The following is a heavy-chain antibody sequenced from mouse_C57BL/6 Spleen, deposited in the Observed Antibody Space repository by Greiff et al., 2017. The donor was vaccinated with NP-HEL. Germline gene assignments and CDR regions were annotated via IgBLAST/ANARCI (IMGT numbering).Heavy chain of an antibody. V-gene: IGHV1-55*01. D-gene: IGHD2-1*01. J-gene: IGHJ1*03. CDR2: IYPGSGST. Sequence: VQLQQSGAELVKPGASVKMSCKASGYTFTSYWITWVKQRPGQGLEWIGDIYPGSGSTNYNEKFKSKATLTVDTSSSTAYMQLSSLTSGDSAVYYGARSGNYEDWYFDVWGTGTTVTVSS. CDR3: ARSGNYEDWYFDV. CDR1: GYTFTSYW.